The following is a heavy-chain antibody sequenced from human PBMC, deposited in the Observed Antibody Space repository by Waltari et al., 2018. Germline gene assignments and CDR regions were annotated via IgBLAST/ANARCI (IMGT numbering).Heavy chain of an antibody. CDR2: INHSGST. CDR1: GGSFSGYY. V-gene: IGHV4-34*01. CDR3: ARPCSSTSCPSGRDAFDI. D-gene: IGHD2-2*01. J-gene: IGHJ3*02. Sequence: QVQLQQWGAGLLKPSETLSLTCAVYGGSFSGYYWSWIRQPPGKGLEWIGEINHSGSTNYNPSLKSRVTISVDTSKNQFSLKLSSVTAADTAVYYCARPCSSTSCPSGRDAFDIWGQGTMVTVSS.